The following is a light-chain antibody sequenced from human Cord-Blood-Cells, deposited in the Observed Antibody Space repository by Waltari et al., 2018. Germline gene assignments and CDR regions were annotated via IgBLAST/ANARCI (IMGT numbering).Light chain of an antibody. CDR2: AAS. J-gene: IGKJ4*01. Sequence: DTEMTQSASSLYASAGDRVTNTCRASQSISSYLNWYQQKPGKAPKLLIYAASSLQSGVPSRFSGSGSGTDFTLTISSLQPEDFATYYCQQSYSTPLTFGGGTKVEIK. CDR1: QSISSY. V-gene: IGKV1-39*01. CDR3: QQSYSTPLT.